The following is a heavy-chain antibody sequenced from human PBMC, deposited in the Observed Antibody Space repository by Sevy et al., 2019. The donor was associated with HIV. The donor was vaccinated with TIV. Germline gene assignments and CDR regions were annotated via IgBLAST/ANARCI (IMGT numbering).Heavy chain of an antibody. Sequence: SETLSLTCTVSGGSISSSSYYWGWIRQPPGKGLEWIGSIYYSGSTYYNPSLKSRVTISVDTSKNQFSLKLSSVTAADTAVYYCARRGYDGSGYYYIDYWGQGTLVTVSS. CDR1: GGSISSSSYY. CDR3: ARRGYDGSGYYYIDY. J-gene: IGHJ4*02. CDR2: IYYSGST. D-gene: IGHD3-22*01. V-gene: IGHV4-39*01.